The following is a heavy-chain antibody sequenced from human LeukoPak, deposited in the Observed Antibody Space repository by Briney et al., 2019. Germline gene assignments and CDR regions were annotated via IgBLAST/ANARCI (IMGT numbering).Heavy chain of an antibody. CDR3: ARAEYCYYCGMDV. V-gene: IGHV3-7*03. Sequence: PGGSLRLSCAASGFTFNTYWMSWVRQAPGKGLEWMANLKQDGSEEYYVDSVKGRFTISRDNAKNSLYLQMNSLRAEDTAVYYCARAEYCYYCGMDVWGQGTTVIVSS. CDR1: GFTFNTYW. D-gene: IGHD2/OR15-2a*01. CDR2: LKQDGSEE. J-gene: IGHJ6*02.